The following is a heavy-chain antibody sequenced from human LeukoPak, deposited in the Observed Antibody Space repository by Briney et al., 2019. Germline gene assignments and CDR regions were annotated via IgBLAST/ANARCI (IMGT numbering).Heavy chain of an antibody. CDR3: ARYSQRWGKFDS. J-gene: IGHJ4*02. CDR2: ISSSGSTI. V-gene: IGHV3-48*03. Sequence: GGSLRLSCAVSVFTFSSYEMNRGRQAPGKGLEWVSYISSSGSTIYYADSVKGRFTISRDNAKNSLYLQMNSLRVEDTAVYYCARYSQRWGKFDSWGQGTLVSVSS. CDR1: VFTFSSYE. D-gene: IGHD5-24*01.